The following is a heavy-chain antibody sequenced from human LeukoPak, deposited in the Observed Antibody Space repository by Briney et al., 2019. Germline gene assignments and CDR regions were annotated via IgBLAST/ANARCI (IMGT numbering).Heavy chain of an antibody. D-gene: IGHD3-22*01. Sequence: GGFLRLSCAASGFTFSSYSMNWVRQAPGKGLEWVSSISSSSSYIYYADSVKGRFTISRDNAKNSLYLQMNSLRAEDTAVYYCARDDSSGYPDYWGQGTLVTVSS. V-gene: IGHV3-21*01. CDR1: GFTFSSYS. CDR3: ARDDSSGYPDY. CDR2: ISSSSSYI. J-gene: IGHJ4*02.